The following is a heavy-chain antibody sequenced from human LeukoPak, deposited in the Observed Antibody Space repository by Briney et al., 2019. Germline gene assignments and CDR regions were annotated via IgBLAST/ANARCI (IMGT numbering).Heavy chain of an antibody. CDR3: ARERAVLRFLEWFFDY. J-gene: IGHJ4*02. Sequence: SVKVSCKASGGTFSSYAISWVRQAPGQGLEWMGRIIPILGIANYAQKFQGRVTITADKSTSTAYMELSSLRSEDTAVYYCARERAVLRFLEWFFDYWGQGTLVTVSS. CDR2: IIPILGIA. V-gene: IGHV1-69*04. D-gene: IGHD3-3*01. CDR1: GGTFSSYA.